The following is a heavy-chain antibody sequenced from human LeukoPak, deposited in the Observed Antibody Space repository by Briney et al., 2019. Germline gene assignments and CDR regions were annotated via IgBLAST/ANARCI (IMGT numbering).Heavy chain of an antibody. D-gene: IGHD1-14*01. CDR1: GLTFSNAW. CDR3: TTELDVRPNHY. V-gene: IGHV3-15*01. CDR2: IKRKSDGGTT. J-gene: IGHJ4*02. Sequence: GGSLRLSCAASGLTFSNAWMSWVRQVPGKGLEWVGRIKRKSDGGTTDYAAHVKGRFTISRDDSKNTLYLQMNSLKSEDTAVYYCTTELDVRPNHYWGQGTLVTVSS.